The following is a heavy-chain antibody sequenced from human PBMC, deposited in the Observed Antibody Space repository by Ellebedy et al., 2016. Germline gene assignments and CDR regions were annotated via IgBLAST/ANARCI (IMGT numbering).Heavy chain of an antibody. J-gene: IGHJ4*02. CDR2: ISNSGSPT. CDR1: GFTFSSYS. V-gene: IGHV3-48*01. CDR3: VRGFDIFDY. Sequence: GGSLRLSXAASGFTFSSYSMNWVRQAPGKGLEWVSYISNSGSPTYYADSVKGRFTIFRDNAKKSLYLQMNSPRAEDTAVYYCVRGFDIFDYWGQGTLVTVSS.